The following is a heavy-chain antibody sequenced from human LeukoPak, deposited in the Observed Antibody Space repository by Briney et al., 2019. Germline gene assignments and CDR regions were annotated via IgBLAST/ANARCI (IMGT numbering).Heavy chain of an antibody. D-gene: IGHD6-19*01. CDR1: GGSISSSSYY. Sequence: SETLSLTCTVSGGSISSSSYYWGLIRQPPGRGLEWIGSIYFDGSAFYGPSLKSRVTISIDTSKNHFSLKLSSVTAADTAVYYCARQRRDTTNGWPGRSEKCFDYLGQGTLVAVSS. CDR3: ARQRRDTTNGWPGRSEKCFDY. CDR2: IYFDGSA. J-gene: IGHJ4*02. V-gene: IGHV4-39*01.